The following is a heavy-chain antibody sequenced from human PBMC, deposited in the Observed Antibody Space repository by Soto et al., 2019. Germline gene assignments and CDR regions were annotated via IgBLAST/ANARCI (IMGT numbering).Heavy chain of an antibody. CDR3: ARLTDISGWPFDF. CDR1: GVSVSSRGFD. D-gene: IGHD6-19*01. V-gene: IGHV4-61*08. CDR2: MAFDGRT. J-gene: IGHJ4*02. Sequence: SEXQSLSCSGSGVSVSSRGFDWTWIRQPPGKGLEWIGYMAFDGRTNYNPSLNSRVTISQDTSKNQFSLKLGSVTAADTAIYYCARLTDISGWPFDFWGQGTLVTVSS.